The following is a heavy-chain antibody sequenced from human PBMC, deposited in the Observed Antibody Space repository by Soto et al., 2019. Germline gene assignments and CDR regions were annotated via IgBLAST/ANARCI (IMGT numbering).Heavy chain of an antibody. Sequence: PSETLSLTCTVSGGSISTADYYWSWIRQPPGKALEWIGYIYYSGSTYYNPSLKSRLTMSVDTSKNQFSLKLSSVTAADTAVYYCALPLASPDTYYFDYWGQGTLVTVSS. D-gene: IGHD3-16*01. V-gene: IGHV4-30-4*01. CDR1: GGSISTADYY. J-gene: IGHJ4*02. CDR3: ALPLASPDTYYFDY. CDR2: IYYSGST.